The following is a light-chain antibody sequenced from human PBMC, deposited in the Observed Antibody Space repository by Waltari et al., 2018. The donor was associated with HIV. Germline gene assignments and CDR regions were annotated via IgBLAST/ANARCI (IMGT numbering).Light chain of an antibody. CDR2: GEN. Sequence: SSELAQDPAVSVALGQTVRITCQGDSVRSYYASWYQQKPGQAPVLVVYGENNRPSGFPYRFSGSTSGNTASLTIAGAQAEDEADYYCNSRDSIGHWFFGGGTKVTVL. CDR1: SVRSYY. CDR3: NSRDSIGHWF. V-gene: IGLV3-19*01. J-gene: IGLJ3*02.